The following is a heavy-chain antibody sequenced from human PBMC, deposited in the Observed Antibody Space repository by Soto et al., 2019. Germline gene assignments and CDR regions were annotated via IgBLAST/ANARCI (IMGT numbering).Heavy chain of an antibody. J-gene: IGHJ2*01. D-gene: IGHD3-9*01. V-gene: IGHV4-4*07. CDR1: GVSITPYF. Sequence: QVQLQESGPGLVKPSDTLSLTCTVSGVSITPYFWRWIQQPAGKAPQWVGHIYASGRTTYNPSLKSRVTMFVSQTQVSLRLTSVTAADTAVYYCARHFDVDPSLDQYYFDLWGRGALVTVSS. CDR2: IYASGRT. CDR3: ARHFDVDPSLDQYYFDL.